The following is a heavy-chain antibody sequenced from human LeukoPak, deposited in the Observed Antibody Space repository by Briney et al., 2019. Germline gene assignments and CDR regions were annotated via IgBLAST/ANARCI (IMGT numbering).Heavy chain of an antibody. CDR1: GFTFSSYG. Sequence: GRSLRLSCAASGFTFSSYGMHWVRQAPGKGLEWVAVISYDGSNKYYADSVKGRFTISRDNSKNTLYLQMNSLRAEDTAVYYCAKDSRRKSVYYFDYWGQGTLVTVPS. V-gene: IGHV3-30*18. J-gene: IGHJ4*02. CDR3: AKDSRRKSVYYFDY. CDR2: ISYDGSNK.